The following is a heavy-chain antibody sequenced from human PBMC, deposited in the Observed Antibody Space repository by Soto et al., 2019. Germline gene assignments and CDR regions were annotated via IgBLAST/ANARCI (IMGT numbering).Heavy chain of an antibody. V-gene: IGHV4-34*01. J-gene: IGHJ6*02. D-gene: IGHD3-3*01. CDR1: GGSFSGYY. Sequence: SETLSLTCAVYGGSFSGYYWSWIRQPPGKGLEWIGEINHSGSTNYNPSLKSRVTISVDTSKNQFSLKLSSVTAADTAVYYCARDCIAIFGVVTNYYYSGMDTWGQGTTVTISS. CDR3: ARDCIAIFGVVTNYYYSGMDT. CDR2: INHSGST.